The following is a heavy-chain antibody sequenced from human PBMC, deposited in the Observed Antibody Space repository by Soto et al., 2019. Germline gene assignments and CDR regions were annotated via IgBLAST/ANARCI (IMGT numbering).Heavy chain of an antibody. CDR1: GYSFTSYW. CDR3: ASQEMATKNVDAFDI. CDR2: FYPGNSDT. D-gene: IGHD5-12*01. J-gene: IGHJ3*02. Sequence: PGESLKISCKGSGYSFTSYWIGWVRQMPGKGLEGMGIFYPGNSDTRNSPSFQGQVTISADKSISTAYLQWSSLKASDTAMYYCASQEMATKNVDAFDIWGQGTMVTVSS. V-gene: IGHV5-51*01.